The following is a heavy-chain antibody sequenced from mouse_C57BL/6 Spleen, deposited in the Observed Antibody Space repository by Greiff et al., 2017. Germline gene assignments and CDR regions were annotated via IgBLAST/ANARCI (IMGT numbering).Heavy chain of an antibody. J-gene: IGHJ4*01. CDR1: GFSLTSYG. D-gene: IGHD1-1*01. CDR2: IWSDGST. Sequence: VKLMESGPGLVAPSQSLSITCTVSGFSLTSYGVHWVRQPPGKGLEWLVVIWSDGSTTYNSALKSRLSISKDNSKSQVFLKMNSLQTDDTAMYYCARHEGITTVVATDAMDYWGQGTSVTVSS. CDR3: ARHEGITTVVATDAMDY. V-gene: IGHV2-6-1*01.